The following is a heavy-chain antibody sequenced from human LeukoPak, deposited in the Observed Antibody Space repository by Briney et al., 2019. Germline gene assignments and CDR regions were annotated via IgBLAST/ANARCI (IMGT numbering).Heavy chain of an antibody. CDR3: ARAIRRFLESNYYYYGMDV. CDR2: IYTSGST. D-gene: IGHD3-3*01. Sequence: PSETLSLTCTVSGDSISSYYWSWIRQPAGKGLEWIGRIYTSGSTNYNPSLKSRVTMSVDTSKNQFSLKLSSVTAADTAVCYCARAIRRFLESNYYYYGMDVWGQGTTVTVSS. CDR1: GDSISSYY. J-gene: IGHJ6*02. V-gene: IGHV4-4*07.